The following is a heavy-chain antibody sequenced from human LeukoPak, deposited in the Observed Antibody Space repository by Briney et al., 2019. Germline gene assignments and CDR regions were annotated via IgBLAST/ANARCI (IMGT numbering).Heavy chain of an antibody. CDR1: GGTFSSYT. J-gene: IGHJ5*02. CDR3: ARGNWLDT. V-gene: IGHV1-69*02. Sequence: SVKASCKASGGTFSSYTISWVRQAPGQLLEWMGRIIPILGIANHAQKFQGRGTITADKPTSPAYMELSSLRSEDTAVYYCARGNWLDTWGQGTLVTVSS. CDR2: IIPILGIA.